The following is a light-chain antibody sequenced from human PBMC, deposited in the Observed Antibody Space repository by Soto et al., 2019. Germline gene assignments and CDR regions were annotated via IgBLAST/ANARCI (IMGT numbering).Light chain of an antibody. Sequence: EIVLTQSPGTLSLSPGERATLSCRASQSVTSRYLAWYQQKPGQAPRLLFYGVSSRATGIPDRFSGSGSGTDFTLTISRREPDDFAVFYWQQYGGPFGQGTRLEIK. CDR2: GVS. CDR1: QSVTSRY. J-gene: IGKJ2*01. V-gene: IGKV3-20*01. CDR3: QQYGGP.